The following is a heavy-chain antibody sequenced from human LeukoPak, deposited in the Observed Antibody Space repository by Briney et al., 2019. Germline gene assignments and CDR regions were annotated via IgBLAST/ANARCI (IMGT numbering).Heavy chain of an antibody. CDR1: GGSISGYY. J-gene: IGHJ4*02. D-gene: IGHD5-18*01. CDR3: ARGEAGTAMPYLGY. V-gene: IGHV4-34*01. Sequence: PSETLSLTCAVYGGSISGYYWSWIRQSPGMGLEWIGEINHSGSTNYNPSPESRFTISVDTSKSQFSLKLSSVTAADTAVYYCARGEAGTAMPYLGYWGQGTLVSVSS. CDR2: INHSGST.